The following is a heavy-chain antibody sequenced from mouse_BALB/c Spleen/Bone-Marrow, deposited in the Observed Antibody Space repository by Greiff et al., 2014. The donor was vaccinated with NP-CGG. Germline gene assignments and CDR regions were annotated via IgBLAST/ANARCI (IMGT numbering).Heavy chain of an antibody. CDR2: IDPANGNT. J-gene: IGHJ4*01. V-gene: IGHV14-3*02. D-gene: IGHD1-2*01. CDR3: ASATTATYYAMDY. Sequence: VQLQQPVAELVKPGASVKLSCTASGFNIKDTYMHWVKQRPEQGLEWIGRIDPANGNTKYDPKFQGKATITTDTSSNTAYLQVSSLTSEDTAVYYCASATTATYYAMDYWGQGTSVTVSS. CDR1: GFNIKDTY.